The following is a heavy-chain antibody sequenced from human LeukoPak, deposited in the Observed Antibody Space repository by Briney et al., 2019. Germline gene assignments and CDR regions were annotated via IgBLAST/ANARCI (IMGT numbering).Heavy chain of an antibody. CDR1: GFTFSGYE. Sequence: RGSLRLSCTASGFTFSGYEMTWVRQAPGKGLEWMSYISVNGGAMHYADPVRGRFTTSRDDAKNSLYLHMNSLRVEDTAIYYCARKTDRLGAVGRDRYFDLWGRGTLISVSS. CDR3: ARKTDRLGAVGRDRYFDL. CDR2: ISVNGGAM. D-gene: IGHD6-13*01. J-gene: IGHJ2*01. V-gene: IGHV3-48*03.